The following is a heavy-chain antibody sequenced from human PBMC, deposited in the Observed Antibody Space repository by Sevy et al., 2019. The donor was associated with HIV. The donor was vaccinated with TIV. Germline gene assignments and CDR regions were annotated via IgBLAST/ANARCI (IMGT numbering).Heavy chain of an antibody. V-gene: IGHV3-7*01. CDR1: GFTFSKSW. Sequence: GGSLRLSCAASGFTFSKSWMTWVRQAPGKGLEWVANIKDDGSDKFYVESVRGRFTISRDNPRNSLFLQMNSLRVDDTGVYFCATWGSSGGLDSWGQGTSVTVSS. J-gene: IGHJ4*02. D-gene: IGHD6-6*01. CDR2: IKDDGSDK. CDR3: ATWGSSGGLDS.